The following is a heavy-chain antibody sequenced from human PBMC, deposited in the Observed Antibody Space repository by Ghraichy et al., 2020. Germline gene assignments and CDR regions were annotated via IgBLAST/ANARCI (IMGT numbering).Heavy chain of an antibody. CDR2: IIPIFGTA. J-gene: IGHJ6*02. CDR1: GGTFSSYA. Sequence: SVKVSCKASGGTFSSYAISWVRQAPGQGLEWMGGIIPIFGTANYAQKFQGRVTITADASTSTAYMELSSLRSEDTAVYYCARAYYYGSGSYYPAYYYYGMDVWGQGTTVTVSS. CDR3: ARAYYYGSGSYYPAYYYYGMDV. D-gene: IGHD3-10*01. V-gene: IGHV1-69*13.